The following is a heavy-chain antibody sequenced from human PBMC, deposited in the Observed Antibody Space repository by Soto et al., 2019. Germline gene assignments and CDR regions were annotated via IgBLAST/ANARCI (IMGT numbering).Heavy chain of an antibody. CDR2: IYYSGST. D-gene: IGHD1-20*01. CDR1: GGSISSGGYY. CDR3: ARVGGINWFDP. J-gene: IGHJ5*02. V-gene: IGHV4-31*03. Sequence: QVQLQESGPGLVKPSQTLSLTCTVSGGSISSGGYYWSWIRQHPGKGLEWIGYIYYSGSTYYNPSLKGRXTXSXPTSKNQFSLKLSSVTAADTAVYYCARVGGINWFDPWGQGTLVTVSS.